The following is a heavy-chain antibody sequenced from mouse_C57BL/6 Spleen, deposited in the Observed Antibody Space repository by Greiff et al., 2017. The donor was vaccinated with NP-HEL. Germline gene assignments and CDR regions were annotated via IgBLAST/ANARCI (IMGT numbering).Heavy chain of an antibody. V-gene: IGHV1-7*01. CDR2: INPSSGYT. CDR1: GYTFTSYW. D-gene: IGHD1-1*02. Sequence: VQLQQSGAELAKPGASVKLSCTASGYTFTSYWMHWVKQRPGQGLEWIGYINPSSGYTKYNQKFKDKATLTADTSSSTAYMQLSSLTYEDSAVYYCAREDSMVAYWGQGTLVTVSA. CDR3: AREDSMVAY. J-gene: IGHJ3*01.